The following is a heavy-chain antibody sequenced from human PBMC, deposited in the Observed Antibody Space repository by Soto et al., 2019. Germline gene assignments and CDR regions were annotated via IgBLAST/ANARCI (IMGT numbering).Heavy chain of an antibody. CDR1: GGTFSSYA. Sequence: AASVKVSCKASGGTFSSYAISWVRQAPGQGLEWMGGIIPIFGTANYAQKFQGRVTITADESTSTAYMELSSLRSEDTAVYYCARGYCSSTSCYTTSYYYYGMDVWGQGTTVTVSS. CDR3: ARGYCSSTSCYTTSYYYYGMDV. J-gene: IGHJ6*02. D-gene: IGHD2-2*02. V-gene: IGHV1-69*13. CDR2: IIPIFGTA.